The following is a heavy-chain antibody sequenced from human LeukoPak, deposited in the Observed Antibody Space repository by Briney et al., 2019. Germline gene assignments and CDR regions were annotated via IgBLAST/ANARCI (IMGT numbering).Heavy chain of an antibody. CDR3: ARGLSAVVY. CDR2: INHSGST. J-gene: IGHJ4*02. D-gene: IGHD3-16*02. Sequence: SGSLSLTCAAYGGSFSSYYWSWIRQPPGKGLEWIGEINHSGSTNYNPALKSRVTMSVDTSKKQFSLKLSSVTAADTAVYFCARGLSAVVYWGQGTLVTVSS. CDR1: GGSFSSYY. V-gene: IGHV4-34*01.